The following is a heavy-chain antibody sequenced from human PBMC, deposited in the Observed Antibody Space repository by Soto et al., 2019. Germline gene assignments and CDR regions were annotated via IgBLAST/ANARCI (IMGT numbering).Heavy chain of an antibody. D-gene: IGHD3-9*01. CDR3: ARHGGYDILTGYYLPGWFDP. CDR2: IYYSGST. J-gene: IGHJ5*02. V-gene: IGHV4-39*01. CDR1: GGSISSSSYY. Sequence: SETLSLTCTVSGGSISSSSYYWGWIRQPPGKGLEWIGSIYYSGSTYYNPSLKSRVTISVDTSKNQFSLKLSSVTAADTAVYYCARHGGYDILTGYYLPGWFDPWGQGTLVTVSS.